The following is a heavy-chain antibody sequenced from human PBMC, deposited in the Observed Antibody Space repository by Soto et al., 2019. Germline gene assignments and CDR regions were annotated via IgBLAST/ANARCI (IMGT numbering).Heavy chain of an antibody. D-gene: IGHD1-20*01. CDR2: IIPLLGIT. CDR1: GGTFSGYA. J-gene: IGHJ1*01. Sequence: QAPLMQSGAEVKQPGSSVKVSCKASGGTFSGYAINWVRQAPGQGLEWMGGIIPLLGITDYGQKFQGRITIAADESTGTAYMDLRGLRSEDTAVYYCARDPRSITGTTSSEDFQHWGQGTLVSVAS. CDR3: ARDPRSITGTTSSEDFQH. V-gene: IGHV1-69*01.